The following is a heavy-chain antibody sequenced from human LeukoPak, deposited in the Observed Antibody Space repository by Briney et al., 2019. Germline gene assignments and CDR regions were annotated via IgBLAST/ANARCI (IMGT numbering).Heavy chain of an antibody. J-gene: IGHJ6*02. D-gene: IGHD2-21*01. CDR3: ARAGESEVFYGMDV. Sequence: ASVKVSCKASGYTFTSYGISWVRQAPGQGLERMGWISAYNGNTNYAQKLQDRVTMTTDTSTSTGYMELRSLRSDDTAVYYCARAGESEVFYGMDVWGQGTTVTVSS. V-gene: IGHV1-18*01. CDR2: ISAYNGNT. CDR1: GYTFTSYG.